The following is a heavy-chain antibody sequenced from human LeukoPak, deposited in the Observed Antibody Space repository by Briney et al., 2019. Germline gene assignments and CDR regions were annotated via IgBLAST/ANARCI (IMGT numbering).Heavy chain of an antibody. CDR2: ISGSGGST. V-gene: IGHV3-23*01. Sequence: GGSLRLSCAASGFTFSSYSMSWVRQAPGKGLEWVSAISGSGGSTYYADSVKGRFTISRDNSKNTLYLQMNSLRVEDTALYYCAKDDQDIVVVPAACIDYWGQGTLVTVSS. D-gene: IGHD2-2*01. CDR1: GFTFSSYS. CDR3: AKDDQDIVVVPAACIDY. J-gene: IGHJ4*02.